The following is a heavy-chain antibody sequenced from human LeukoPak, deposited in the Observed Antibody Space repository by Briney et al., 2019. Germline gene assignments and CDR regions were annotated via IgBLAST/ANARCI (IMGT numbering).Heavy chain of an antibody. CDR3: ARDAWLVGTTNLYYFDY. CDR1: GYSITGYY. V-gene: IGHV1-2*02. Sequence: ASVKVSCKASGYSITGYYMHWVRQAAGQGLDWMGWINPDSGDTKYAQKFQGRVTMTRDPSISTAYMELSRPRSDDTAVYYCARDAWLVGTTNLYYFDYWGQGTLVTVSS. CDR2: INPDSGDT. J-gene: IGHJ4*02. D-gene: IGHD1-26*01.